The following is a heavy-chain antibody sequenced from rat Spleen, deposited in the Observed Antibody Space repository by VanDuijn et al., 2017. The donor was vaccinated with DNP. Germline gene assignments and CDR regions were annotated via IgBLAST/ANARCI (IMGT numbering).Heavy chain of an antibody. CDR2: INKDSRTI. Sequence: EVKLVESGGGLVQPGRSLKLSCAASGFNFNDYWMGWVRQAPGKGLEWIGEINKDSRTIKYGPSLKEKFTISRENAQNTLYLQMSKPGYEDTAIYYCARGPNFWSHCDFFDYWGQGVMVTVSS. V-gene: IGHV4-2*01. J-gene: IGHJ2*01. CDR1: GFNFNDYW. CDR3: ARGPNFWSHCDFFDY.